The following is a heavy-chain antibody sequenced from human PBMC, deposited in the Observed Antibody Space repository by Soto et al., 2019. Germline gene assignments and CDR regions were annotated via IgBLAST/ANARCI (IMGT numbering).Heavy chain of an antibody. CDR1: GFTFGGYG. D-gene: IGHD3-10*01. CDR2: ISSKAYGGTT. Sequence: GGTLSLSCTASGFTFGGYGMSWFRQAPGKGLEWVGFISSKAYGGTTEYAASVKGRFTISRDDSKSIAYLQMNSLKTEDTAVYYCTRLSGSGSYSHFDYWGQGTLVTVSS. CDR3: TRLSGSGSYSHFDY. J-gene: IGHJ4*02. V-gene: IGHV3-49*03.